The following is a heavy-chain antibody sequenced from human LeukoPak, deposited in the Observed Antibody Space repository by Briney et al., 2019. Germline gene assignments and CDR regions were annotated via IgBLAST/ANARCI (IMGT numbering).Heavy chain of an antibody. CDR3: ARDRIWFGELNWFDP. Sequence: KPSETLSLTCAVYGGSFSGYYWSWIRQPPGKGLEWIGEINHSGSTNYNPSLKSRVTISVDTSKNQFSLKLSSVTAADTAVYYCARDRIWFGELNWFDPWGQGTLVTVSS. CDR1: GGSFSGYY. D-gene: IGHD3-10*01. J-gene: IGHJ5*02. CDR2: INHSGST. V-gene: IGHV4-34*01.